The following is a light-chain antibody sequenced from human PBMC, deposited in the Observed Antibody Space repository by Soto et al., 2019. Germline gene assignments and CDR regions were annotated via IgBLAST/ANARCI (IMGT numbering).Light chain of an antibody. CDR1: QSVNNT. V-gene: IGKV3-15*01. CDR2: DAS. Sequence: EIVMTQSPATLSVSPAQRTALSCRASQSVNNTLAWYPQTPGQPPRLLMYDASTRAGDTPDRFSGGGSGTEFTLTISSLQSDDFALYYCQQYNNWPLTFGGGTKVDNK. J-gene: IGKJ4*01. CDR3: QQYNNWPLT.